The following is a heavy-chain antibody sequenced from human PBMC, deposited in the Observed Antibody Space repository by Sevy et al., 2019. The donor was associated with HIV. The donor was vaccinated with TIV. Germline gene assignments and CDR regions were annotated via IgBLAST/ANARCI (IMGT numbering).Heavy chain of an antibody. CDR2: INPKSGVT. CDR1: GYTFTDYY. V-gene: IGHV1-2*02. Sequence: ASVKVSCKASGYTFTDYYLHWLRQAPGQGLEWVGYINPKSGVTNYPRKFRGRVTVTADTSLGTVYMEVRSLRSDDTALYYCARGRVMFDSRGQGTLVTVSS. J-gene: IGHJ4*02. CDR3: ARGRVMFDS.